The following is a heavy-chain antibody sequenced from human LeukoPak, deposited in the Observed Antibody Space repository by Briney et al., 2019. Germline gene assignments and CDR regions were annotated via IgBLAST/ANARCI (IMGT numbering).Heavy chain of an antibody. CDR3: GRVRAGSSSPSVRDAFDI. V-gene: IGHV4-34*01. CDR1: GGSFSGYY. CDR2: INHSGST. J-gene: IGHJ3*02. D-gene: IGHD6-6*01. Sequence: SETLSLTCAVYGGSFSGYYWSWIRQPPGKGLEWIGEINHSGSTNFDPSLKSRVTISVDTSKNQFSLKLSSVTAADTAVYYCGRVRAGSSSPSVRDAFDIWGQGTMVTVSS.